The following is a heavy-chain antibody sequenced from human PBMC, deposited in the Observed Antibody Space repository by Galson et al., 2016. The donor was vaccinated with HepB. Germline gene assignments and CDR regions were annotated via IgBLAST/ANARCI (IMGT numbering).Heavy chain of an antibody. CDR3: AKDPSPTMMLVASRGDAFDL. D-gene: IGHD3-22*01. V-gene: IGHV3-23*01. CDR1: GFTFNIYA. Sequence: SLRLSCAASGFTFNIYAMSWVRQAPGKGLEWVSGISGGGSSTYYTDSVKGRFTLARDNSKNTLYLHVNSLRAEDTAVYYCAKDPSPTMMLVASRGDAFDLWGQGTVVTVSS. CDR2: ISGGGSST. J-gene: IGHJ3*01.